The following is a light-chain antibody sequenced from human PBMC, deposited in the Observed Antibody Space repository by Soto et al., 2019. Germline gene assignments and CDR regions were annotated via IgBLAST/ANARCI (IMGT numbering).Light chain of an antibody. Sequence: IVLTLYPGTLSLSPGERATLSCRASQSVTTQLAWYQQKPGQAPRLIIHGASSRATGVPDRITGSGSGTDFTLSISRLEPEDFAVYYCQQYGGSTRTFGQGTKVDIK. CDR2: GAS. J-gene: IGKJ1*01. CDR3: QQYGGSTRT. V-gene: IGKV3-20*01. CDR1: QSVTTQ.